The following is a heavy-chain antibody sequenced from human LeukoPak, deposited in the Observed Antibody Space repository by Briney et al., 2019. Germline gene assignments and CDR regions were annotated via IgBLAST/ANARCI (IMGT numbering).Heavy chain of an antibody. V-gene: IGHV1-46*01. CDR2: INPSGSSA. Sequence: ASVKVSCKASGYSFTSYYMHWVRQAPGQGLEWMGFINPSGSSAAYAQKFQGRLTMTRDMFTSTDYMELTSLTSDDTAVYYCARDNSVGETAWWFDPWGQGTLVTVSP. CDR3: ARDNSVGETAWWFDP. D-gene: IGHD1-26*01. CDR1: GYSFTSYY. J-gene: IGHJ5*02.